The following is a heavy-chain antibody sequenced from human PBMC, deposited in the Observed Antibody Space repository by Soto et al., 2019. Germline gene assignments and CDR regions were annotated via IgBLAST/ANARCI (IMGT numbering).Heavy chain of an antibody. CDR2: MNPDSGDT. CDR1: GYPFIAFD. D-gene: IGHD2-15*01. V-gene: IGHV1-8*01. CDR3: VRQPGGVATPGDDY. Sequence: QVTLVQSGAEVRKPGASVKVSCEASGYPFIAFDINWVRQAAGQGLEWMGWMNPDSGDTAFARRFQDRITMTRTTSISTAYMELSRLTSDDTAVYYCVRQPGGVATPGDDYWGQGTLVSVSS. J-gene: IGHJ4*02.